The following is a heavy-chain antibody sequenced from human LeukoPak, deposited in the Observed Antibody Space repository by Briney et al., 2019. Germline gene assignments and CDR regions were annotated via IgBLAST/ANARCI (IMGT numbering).Heavy chain of an antibody. CDR2: ISYDGSNK. CDR1: GFTFSSYA. V-gene: IGHV3-30*01. D-gene: IGHD5-12*01. CDR3: ARDFMVAKVGFDY. Sequence: PGGSLRLSCAASGFTFSSYAMHWVRQAPGKGLEWVAVISYDGSNKYYADSVKGRFTISRDNSKNTLYLQMNSLRAEDTAVYYRARDFMVAKVGFDYWGQGTLVTVSS. J-gene: IGHJ4*02.